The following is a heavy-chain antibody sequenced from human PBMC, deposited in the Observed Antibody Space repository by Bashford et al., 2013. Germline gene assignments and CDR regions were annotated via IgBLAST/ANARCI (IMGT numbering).Heavy chain of an antibody. D-gene: IGHD3-16*01. CDR3: ARGVWGSSSFLFDY. CDR2: MNPNSGNT. Sequence: WVRQAPGQGLEWMGWMNPNSGNTGYAQKFQGRVTMTRNTSISTAYMELSSLRSEDTAVYYCARGVWGSSSFLFDYWGQGTLVTVSS. V-gene: IGHV1-8*01. J-gene: IGHJ4*02.